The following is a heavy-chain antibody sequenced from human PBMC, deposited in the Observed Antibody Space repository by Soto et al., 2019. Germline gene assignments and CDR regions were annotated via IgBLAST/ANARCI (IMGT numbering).Heavy chain of an antibody. CDR3: ASRWGYCGDDCYSWDFQH. J-gene: IGHJ1*01. CDR1: GFSFRAFA. Sequence: GGSLRLSCTASGFSFRAFAMGWARQAPGEGLVWVSSISRGASNTYYADSVKGRFTISRDNSKSTLYLQMDSLRAEDTAVYYCASRWGYCGDDCYSWDFQHWGQGTLVTGSS. CDR2: ISRGASNT. V-gene: IGHV3-23*01. D-gene: IGHD2-21*02.